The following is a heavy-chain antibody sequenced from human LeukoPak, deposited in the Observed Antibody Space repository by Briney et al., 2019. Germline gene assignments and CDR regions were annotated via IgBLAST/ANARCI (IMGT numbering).Heavy chain of an antibody. CDR1: GYTFTGYY. J-gene: IGHJ4*02. CDR2: INPNSGGT. D-gene: IGHD6-19*01. CDR3: ARDPNFIAVAGTSGSDY. V-gene: IGHV1-2*02. Sequence: ASVKVSCKASGYTFTGYYMHWVRQAPGQGLEWMGWINPNSGGTNYAQKFQGRVTMTRDTSISTAYMELSRLRSDDTAVYYCARDPNFIAVAGTSGSDYWGQGTLVTVSS.